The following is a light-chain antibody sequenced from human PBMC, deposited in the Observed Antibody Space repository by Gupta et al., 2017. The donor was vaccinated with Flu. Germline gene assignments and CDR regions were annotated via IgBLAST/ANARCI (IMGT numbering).Light chain of an antibody. J-gene: IGKJ2*03. Sequence: DIQMTPSPSTLSASVGDRVTITCRASQSISSWLAWYQQKPGKAPKLLIYKASSVESGVPSRFSGSGSGTEFTLTISSLQPDDFATYYCQQDNSYPYSFSQGTKLEIK. CDR1: QSISSW. CDR3: QQDNSYPYS. CDR2: KAS. V-gene: IGKV1-5*03.